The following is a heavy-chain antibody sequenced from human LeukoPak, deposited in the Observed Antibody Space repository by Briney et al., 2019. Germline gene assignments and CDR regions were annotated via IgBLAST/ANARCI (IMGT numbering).Heavy chain of an antibody. D-gene: IGHD4-23*01. CDR1: GFTVSSIY. V-gene: IGHV3-53*05. CDR3: TKDLRYYYADNHSEMDEHDY. J-gene: IGHJ4*02. CDR2: IYGGSNT. Sequence: PGGSLRLSCAASGFTVSSIYMSWVRQAPGKGLEWISVIYGGSNTYYYADSVKGRFTTSRDNSKNTLSLQMNGLRAEDTALYYCTKDLRYYYADNHSEMDEHDYWGQGTLVTVSS.